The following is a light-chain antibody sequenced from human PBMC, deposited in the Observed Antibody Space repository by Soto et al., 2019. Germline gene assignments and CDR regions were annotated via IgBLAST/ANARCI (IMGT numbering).Light chain of an antibody. Sequence: DIQMTQSPSSLSAFVVDRVTITFLASQNIDNYLNWYQQKPGKAPNLLIYAASTLQSGVPSRFSGSGSGTDFTLTISSLQPEDFAIYYCQQSYSASITFGQGTRLEIK. CDR2: AAS. CDR3: QQSYSASIT. V-gene: IGKV1-39*01. CDR1: QNIDNY. J-gene: IGKJ5*01.